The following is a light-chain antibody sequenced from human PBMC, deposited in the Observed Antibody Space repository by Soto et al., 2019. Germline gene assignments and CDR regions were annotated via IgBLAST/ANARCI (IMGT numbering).Light chain of an antibody. CDR2: AAS. V-gene: IGKV1-9*01. CDR1: QNIINY. CDR3: QQLNSYPST. Sequence: QITHSPFSLSSSFGDRNTNTCPASQNIINYLNWYQHKPGKAPQLLIYAASTLQSGVPSRFSGSGSGTEFTLTISSLQPEDFATYYCQQLNSYPSTFGGGTKVDI. J-gene: IGKJ4*01.